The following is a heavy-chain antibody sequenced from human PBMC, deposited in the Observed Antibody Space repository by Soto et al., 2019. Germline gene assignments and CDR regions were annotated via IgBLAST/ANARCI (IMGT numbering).Heavy chain of an antibody. CDR3: ARESTVAGTDNWFDS. Sequence: QVQLQESGPGLVKPSETLSLTCTVSGAFISGYYWSWIRQPAGKGLEWIGRIYTSGSTQYSPSLKSRATMSVDTSKKQFSLKLNSVPAADTAVYYCARESTVAGTDNWFDSWGQGTLVTVSS. CDR2: IYTSGST. CDR1: GAFISGYY. J-gene: IGHJ5*01. D-gene: IGHD6-13*01. V-gene: IGHV4-4*07.